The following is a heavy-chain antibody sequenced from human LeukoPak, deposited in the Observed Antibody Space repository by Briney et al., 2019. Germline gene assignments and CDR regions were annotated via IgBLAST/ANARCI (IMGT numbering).Heavy chain of an antibody. J-gene: IGHJ3*02. CDR3: AKGPILLWSSDAFDI. CDR2: ISGSGGST. D-gene: IGHD3-10*01. CDR1: GFTFSSYA. Sequence: GGSLRLSCAASGFTFSSYAMSWVRQAPGKGLEWVSAISGSGGSTYYADSVRGRFTISRDNSKNTLYLQMNSLRAEDTAVYYCAKGPILLWSSDAFDIWGQGTMVTVSS. V-gene: IGHV3-23*01.